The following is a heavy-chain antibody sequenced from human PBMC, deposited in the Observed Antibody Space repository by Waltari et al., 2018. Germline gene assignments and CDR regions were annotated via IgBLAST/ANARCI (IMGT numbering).Heavy chain of an antibody. D-gene: IGHD5-18*01. CDR2: IYSGGNT. Sequence: EVQLVESGGGLIQPGGSLRPSCEASGLTVSRNYMSWVRQAPGKGLEWLSAIYSGGNTFYADSVKGRFNISRDNSKNTLYLQMNSLRVDDTAVYYCARDDSYGQFMRFDFWGQGTVVTVSS. J-gene: IGHJ4*02. CDR1: GLTVSRNY. V-gene: IGHV3-53*01. CDR3: ARDDSYGQFMRFDF.